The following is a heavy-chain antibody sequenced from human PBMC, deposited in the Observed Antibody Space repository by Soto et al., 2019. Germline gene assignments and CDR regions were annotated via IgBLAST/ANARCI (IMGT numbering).Heavy chain of an antibody. CDR2: IYYSGST. J-gene: IGHJ5*02. CDR1: GGSISSSSYY. D-gene: IGHD6-13*01. V-gene: IGHV4-39*02. CDR3: ERGVKAAAGTRRSPDWFAP. Sequence: SETLSLTCTVSGGSISSSSYYWGWIRQPPGKGLEWIGSIYYSGSTYYNPSLKSRVTISVDTSKNHFSLKLSSVTAADAAVYYCERGVKAAAGTRRSPDWFAPWGQGTLVTVSS.